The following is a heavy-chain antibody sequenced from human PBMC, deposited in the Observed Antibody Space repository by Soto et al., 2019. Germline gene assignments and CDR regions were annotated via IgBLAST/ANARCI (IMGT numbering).Heavy chain of an antibody. CDR3: ASGRYMDV. V-gene: IGHV6-1*01. Sequence: PSQTLSLTCAISGDDVSSNSATWNWIRQSPSRGLEWLGRTYYRSKWYNEYAISVKSRIIINPDTSQNRFSLQLNSVTPEDTAIYYCASGRYMDVWGKGSMVTVSS. CDR1: GDDVSSNSAT. J-gene: IGHJ6*03. CDR2: TYYRSKWYN.